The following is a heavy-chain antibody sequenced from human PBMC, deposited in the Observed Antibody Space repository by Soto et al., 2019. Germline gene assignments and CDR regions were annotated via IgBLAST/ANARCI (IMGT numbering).Heavy chain of an antibody. CDR2: FDPENGKT. J-gene: IGHJ4*02. V-gene: IGHV1-24*01. CDR3: ARVRRYSSSSRYSSGSRDVGLMVDDD. Sequence: ASVKVSCKVSGYTLTELSMHWVRQSPGKGLEWMGGFDPENGKTIYAQKLQGRVTMTTDTSTNTADMELRSLRSDDTAVYYCARVRRYSSSSRYSSGSRDVGLMVDDDWGQGTLVTVS. D-gene: IGHD6-13*01. CDR1: GYTLTELS.